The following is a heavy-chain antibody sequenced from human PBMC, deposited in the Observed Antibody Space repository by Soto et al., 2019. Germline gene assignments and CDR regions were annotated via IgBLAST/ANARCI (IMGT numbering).Heavy chain of an antibody. V-gene: IGHV3-33*01. D-gene: IGHD4-17*01. CDR2: IWHDGSKK. J-gene: IGHJ4*02. CDR1: GFSFSSYG. CDR3: GGGAYFFDY. Sequence: QVQLVESGGGVVQPGRSLRLSCAASGFSFSSYGMQWARQAPGKGLEWVAVIWHDGSKKYYADSVKGRFTISRDNSKNPLYLQMNNLRAEDTAVYYCGGGAYFFDYWGQGTLVTVSS.